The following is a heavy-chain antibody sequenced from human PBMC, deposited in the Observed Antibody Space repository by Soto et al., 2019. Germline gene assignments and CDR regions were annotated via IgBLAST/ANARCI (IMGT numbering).Heavy chain of an antibody. V-gene: IGHV3-33*01. J-gene: IGHJ4*02. Sequence: QVQLVESGGGVVQPGRSLRLSCAASGFTFSSYGMHWVRQAPGKGLEWVSVIWYDGSNKYYADSVKGRFTISRDKSKNALYLQMTSLRAEDTAVYFCARGSYDSSGYYYWGQGTLVNVSS. D-gene: IGHD3-22*01. CDR3: ARGSYDSSGYYY. CDR2: IWYDGSNK. CDR1: GFTFSSYG.